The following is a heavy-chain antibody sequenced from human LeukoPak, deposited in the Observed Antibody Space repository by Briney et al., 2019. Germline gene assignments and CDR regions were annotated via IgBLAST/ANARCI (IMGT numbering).Heavy chain of an antibody. Sequence: GASVKVSCKASGYTFSAYDINWVRQTTGQGLEWMGWVRPSSGDTGYAQNFQGRVTMTGNASIDTAYMELSRLRSDDTAVYYCARGPPDSSSSDYWGQGTLVTVSS. V-gene: IGHV1-8*01. J-gene: IGHJ4*02. CDR1: GYTFSAYD. D-gene: IGHD6-13*01. CDR3: ARGPPDSSSSDY. CDR2: VRPSSGDT.